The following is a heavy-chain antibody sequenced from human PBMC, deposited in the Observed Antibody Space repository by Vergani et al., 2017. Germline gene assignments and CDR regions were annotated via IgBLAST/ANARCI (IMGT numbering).Heavy chain of an antibody. CDR3: AREKGITMIVVPPDY. V-gene: IGHV3-30*01. J-gene: IGHJ4*02. Sequence: QVQLVESGGGVVQPGRSLRLSCAASGFTFSSYAMHWVRQAPGKGLEWVAVISYDGSNKYYADSVKGRFTISRDNSKNTLYLQMNRLRAEDTAVYYCAREKGITMIVVPPDYWGQGTLVTVSS. CDR2: ISYDGSNK. CDR1: GFTFSSYA. D-gene: IGHD3-22*01.